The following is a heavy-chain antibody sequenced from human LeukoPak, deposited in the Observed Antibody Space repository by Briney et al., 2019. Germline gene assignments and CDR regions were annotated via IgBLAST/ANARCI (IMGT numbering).Heavy chain of an antibody. CDR3: ARVDDLDAFDI. J-gene: IGHJ3*02. V-gene: IGHV3-30*04. D-gene: IGHD2-2*03. Sequence: GGSLRLSCAASGFTFSSYAMHWVRQAPGKGLEWVAVISDDGSNKYYADSMKGRFTISRDNSKNTLYLQMNSLRAEDTAVYYCARVDDLDAFDIWGXGTMVTVSS. CDR1: GFTFSSYA. CDR2: ISDDGSNK.